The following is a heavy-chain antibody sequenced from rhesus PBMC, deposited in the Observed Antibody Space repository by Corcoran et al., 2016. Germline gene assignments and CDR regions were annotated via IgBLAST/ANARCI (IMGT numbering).Heavy chain of an antibody. CDR1: GYSISSGYD. CDR2: IHGRSGRT. V-gene: IGHV4-127*01. CDR3: AREGEHTDNVDY. D-gene: IGHD1-20*01. J-gene: IGHJ4*01. Sequence: QVQLQESGPGVVKPSETLSLTCAVSGYSISSGYDWSWIRQPPGKGLEWIGYIHGRSGRTNYNTSLKNRVTISKDTSNNQFSLKLSSVTAADTAVYYCAREGEHTDNVDYWGQGVLVTVSS.